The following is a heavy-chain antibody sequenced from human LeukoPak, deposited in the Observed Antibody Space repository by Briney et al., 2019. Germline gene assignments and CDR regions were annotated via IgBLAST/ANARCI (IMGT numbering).Heavy chain of an antibody. Sequence: GGSLRLSCAASGFTFSSYWMHWVRQAPGKGLVWVSRINSDGSSTTYADSVKGRFTISRDNSKNTLYLQMNSLRAEDTAVYYCAKDRQWLVAYYFDYWGQGTLVTVSS. CDR1: GFTFSSYW. V-gene: IGHV3-74*01. J-gene: IGHJ4*02. D-gene: IGHD6-19*01. CDR3: AKDRQWLVAYYFDY. CDR2: INSDGSST.